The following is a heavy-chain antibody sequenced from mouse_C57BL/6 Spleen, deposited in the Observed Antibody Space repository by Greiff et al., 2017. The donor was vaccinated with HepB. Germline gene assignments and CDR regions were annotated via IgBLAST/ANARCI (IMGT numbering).Heavy chain of an antibody. D-gene: IGHD1-1*01. CDR2: IWSGGST. Sequence: QVQLQQSGPGLVQPSQSLSITCTVSGFSLTSYGVHWVRQSPGKGLEWLGVIWSGGSTDYNAAFISRLSISKDNSKSQVFFKMNSLQADDTAIYYCASPHYYGSSWYFDVWGTGTTVTVSS. V-gene: IGHV2-2*01. CDR3: ASPHYYGSSWYFDV. CDR1: GFSLTSYG. J-gene: IGHJ1*03.